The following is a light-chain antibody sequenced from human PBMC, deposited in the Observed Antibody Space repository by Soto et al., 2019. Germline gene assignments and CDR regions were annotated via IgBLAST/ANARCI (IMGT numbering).Light chain of an antibody. J-gene: IGLJ2*01. CDR3: SSYTSSSTLV. Sequence: QSVLTRPASVSGSPGQSITISCTGTSSDVGGYNHVSWYQQHPGKAPKLMIYDVSNRPSGVSNRFSGSKSGNTASLTISGLQAEDEADYYCSSYTSSSTLVFGGGTKLTVL. CDR2: DVS. V-gene: IGLV2-14*01. CDR1: SSDVGGYNH.